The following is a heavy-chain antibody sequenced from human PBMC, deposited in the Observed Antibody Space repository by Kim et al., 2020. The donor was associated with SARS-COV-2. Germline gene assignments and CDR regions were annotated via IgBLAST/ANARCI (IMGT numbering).Heavy chain of an antibody. CDR1: GFTFSSYS. Sequence: GGSLRLSCAASGFTFSSYSMNWVRQAPGKGLEWVSSISSSSSYIYYADSVKGRFTISRDNAKNSLYLQMNSLRAEDTAVYYCATYYYDSSGYPRGLLNPWGQGTLVTVSS. V-gene: IGHV3-21*01. J-gene: IGHJ5*02. CDR3: ATYYYDSSGYPRGLLNP. CDR2: ISSSSSYI. D-gene: IGHD3-22*01.